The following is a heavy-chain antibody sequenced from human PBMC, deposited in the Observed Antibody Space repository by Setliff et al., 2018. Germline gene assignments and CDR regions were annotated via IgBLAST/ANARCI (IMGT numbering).Heavy chain of an antibody. Sequence: ASVKVSCKASGNIFTGHFLHWVRQAPGQGLEWMGWINPNSGDTHSAQKFQGRVTMTRDTSITTVYMDLSRLISDDTAVYYCARDTCSLTSCQDDYFDYWGQGTLVTVSS. V-gene: IGHV1-2*02. D-gene: IGHD2-2*01. CDR2: INPNSGDT. J-gene: IGHJ4*02. CDR1: GNIFTGHF. CDR3: ARDTCSLTSCQDDYFDY.